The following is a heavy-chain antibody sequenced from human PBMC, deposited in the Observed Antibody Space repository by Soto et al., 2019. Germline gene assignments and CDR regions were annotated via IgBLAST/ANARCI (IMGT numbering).Heavy chain of an antibody. Sequence: GGSLRLSCAASGFTFSSYAMSWVRQAPGKGLEWVSAISGSGGSTYYADSVKGRFTISRDNSKNTLNLQMNSLRAEDTAVYYCARLGYSSPYYYYYGMDVWGQGTTVTVSS. CDR1: GFTFSSYA. J-gene: IGHJ6*02. D-gene: IGHD4-4*01. V-gene: IGHV3-23*01. CDR2: ISGSGGST. CDR3: ARLGYSSPYYYYYGMDV.